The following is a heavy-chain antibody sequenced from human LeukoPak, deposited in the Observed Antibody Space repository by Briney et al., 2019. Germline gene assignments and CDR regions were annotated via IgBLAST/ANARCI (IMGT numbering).Heavy chain of an antibody. D-gene: IGHD6-13*01. CDR3: ARGDYSSRYYFDY. CDR1: GFTFSSYS. J-gene: IGHJ4*02. V-gene: IGHV3-48*04. CDR2: ISSGSSTI. Sequence: GGSLRLSCAASGFTFSSYSMNWVRQAPGKGLEWVSYISSGSSTIYYADSVKGRFTISRDNAKNSLYLQMNSLRAEDTAVYYCARGDYSSRYYFDYWGQGTLVTVSS.